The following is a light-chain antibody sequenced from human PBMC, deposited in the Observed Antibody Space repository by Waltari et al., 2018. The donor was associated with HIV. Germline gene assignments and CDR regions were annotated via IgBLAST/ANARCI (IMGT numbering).Light chain of an antibody. CDR1: QCISIW. CDR2: DAS. CDR3: QQANNFPYT. V-gene: IGKV1-12*01. J-gene: IGKJ2*01. Sequence: IQITQSPSSVSASVGDRATITCRASQCISIWLAWYQQKPGKAPKLLIYDASNLQSGVPSRFSGSGSGTDFTLTISGLQSEDLATYYCQQANNFPYTFGQGTKLEIK.